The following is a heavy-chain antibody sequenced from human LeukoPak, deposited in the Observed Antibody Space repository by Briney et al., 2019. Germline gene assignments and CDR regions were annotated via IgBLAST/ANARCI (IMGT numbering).Heavy chain of an antibody. CDR2: VYPSGST. CDR1: GGSISSGNYY. D-gene: IGHD6-13*01. J-gene: IGHJ4*02. CDR3: VNLSSGWYPGFDY. Sequence: SETLSLTCTVSGGSISSGNYYWNWIRQPAGKGLEWIGRVYPSGSTNYNPSLKSRVTISIDTSKNQFSLQMTSVTAADTAVYYCVNLSSGWYPGFDYWGQGTLVTVSS. V-gene: IGHV4-61*02.